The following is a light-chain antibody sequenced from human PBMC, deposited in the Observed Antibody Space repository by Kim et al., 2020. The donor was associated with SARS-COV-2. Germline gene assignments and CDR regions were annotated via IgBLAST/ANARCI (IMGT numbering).Light chain of an antibody. CDR1: GSNMGGGDD. V-gene: IGLV1-40*01. CDR2: GNS. CDR3: QSYDSSLSAGV. Sequence: GVTGSWTGGGSNMGGGDDGRWYQQRPGTAPKLRIYGNSNRPSGVPDRFSGSKSGTAASLAITGLQAEDEADYYCQSYDSSLSAGVFGGGTQLTVL. J-gene: IGLJ2*01.